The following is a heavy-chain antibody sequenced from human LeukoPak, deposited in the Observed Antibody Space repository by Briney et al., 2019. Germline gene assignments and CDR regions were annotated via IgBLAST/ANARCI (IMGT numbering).Heavy chain of an antibody. CDR2: INHSGST. CDR1: GGSFSGYY. CDR3: ARGYGSGWEIDY. V-gene: IGHV4-34*01. D-gene: IGHD6-19*01. Sequence: SETLSLTCAVYGGSFSGYYWSWIRQPPGMGLEWIGEINHSGSTNYNPSLKSRVTISVDTSKNQFSLKLSSVTAADTAVYYCARGYGSGWEIDYWGQGTLVTVSS. J-gene: IGHJ4*02.